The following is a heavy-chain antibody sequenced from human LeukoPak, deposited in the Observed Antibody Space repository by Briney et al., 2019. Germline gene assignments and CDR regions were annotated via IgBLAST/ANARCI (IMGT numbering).Heavy chain of an antibody. CDR2: INGDNGNT. CDR1: GYTFTNYA. V-gene: IGHV1-3*01. Sequence: ASVKVSCKASGYTFTNYAMHWVRLAPGQRLEWMGWINGDNGNTESSQKFQGRVTITWDTSATTAYMGLSSLRSEDTAVYYCARVSYYGSGSKDLDYWGQGTLVTVSS. CDR3: ARVSYYGSGSKDLDY. D-gene: IGHD3-10*01. J-gene: IGHJ4*02.